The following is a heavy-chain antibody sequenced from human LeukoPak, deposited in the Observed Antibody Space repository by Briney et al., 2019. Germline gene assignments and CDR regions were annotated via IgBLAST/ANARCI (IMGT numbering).Heavy chain of an antibody. CDR2: ISYDGSNK. D-gene: IGHD3-10*01. CDR3: ARDSLRFRPYGSGSYYWFDP. J-gene: IGHJ5*02. V-gene: IGHV3-30*04. CDR1: GFTFSSYA. Sequence: GGSLRLSCAASGFTFSSYAMHWVRQAPGKGLEWVAVISYDGSNKYYADSVKGRFTISRDNSTNTLYRQMNSLRAEDTAVYYCARDSLRFRPYGSGSYYWFDPWGQGTLVTVSS.